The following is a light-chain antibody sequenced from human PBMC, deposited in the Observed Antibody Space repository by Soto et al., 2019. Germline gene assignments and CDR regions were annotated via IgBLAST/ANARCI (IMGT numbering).Light chain of an antibody. CDR1: QSVSSD. Sequence: EIVMTQSPATLSVSSGARATISCRASQSVSSDLAWYQQQPGKAPRLLIYGASTRDTGIPARFSGSGSGTEFTLTISGLQPDDFAIXFCQQYKSYPITFGQGTRLEIK. J-gene: IGKJ5*01. V-gene: IGKV3-15*01. CDR2: GAS. CDR3: QQYKSYPIT.